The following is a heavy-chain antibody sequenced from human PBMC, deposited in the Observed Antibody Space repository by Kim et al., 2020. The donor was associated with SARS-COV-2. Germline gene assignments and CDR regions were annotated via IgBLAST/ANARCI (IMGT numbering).Heavy chain of an antibody. V-gene: IGHV1-46*01. CDR1: GYTFTSYY. J-gene: IGHJ4*02. D-gene: IGHD2-15*01. Sequence: ASVKVSCKAPGYTFTSYYMHWLRQAPGQGLEWMGIINPTGGSTSYAQKFQGRVTMTRDTSTSTVYMELSSLRSEDTAVYYCARGYHCSGDSCSSTYYFDYWGQGTLVTVSS. CDR2: INPTGGST. CDR3: ARGYHCSGDSCSSTYYFDY.